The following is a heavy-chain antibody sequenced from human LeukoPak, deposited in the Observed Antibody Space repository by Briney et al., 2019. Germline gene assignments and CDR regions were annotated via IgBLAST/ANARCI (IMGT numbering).Heavy chain of an antibody. D-gene: IGHD6-6*01. CDR2: ISYDGSNK. CDR1: GFTFSSYA. J-gene: IGHJ4*02. Sequence: GGSLRLSCAASGFTFSSYAMHWVRRAPGKGLEWVAVISYDGSNKYYADSVKGRFTISRDNSKDTLYLQMNSLRAEDTAVYYCARASIAARRYFDYWGQGTLVTVSS. V-gene: IGHV3-30*04. CDR3: ARASIAARRYFDY.